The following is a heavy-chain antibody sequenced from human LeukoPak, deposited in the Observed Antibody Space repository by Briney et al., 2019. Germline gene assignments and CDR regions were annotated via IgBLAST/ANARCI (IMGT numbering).Heavy chain of an antibody. CDR3: ARHVMAGTYSTGLGY. CDR1: GYSFTNYW. J-gene: IGHJ4*02. CDR2: IYPGDSDP. Sequence: GESLKISCQGSGYSFTNYWIAWVRQMPGKGLEWMGTIYPGDSDPRYSPSLQGQITISVDKSTSTAYLQCSSLEASDTAIYYCARHVMAGTYSTGLGYWGQGTLVTVSS. V-gene: IGHV5-51*01. D-gene: IGHD2-2*01.